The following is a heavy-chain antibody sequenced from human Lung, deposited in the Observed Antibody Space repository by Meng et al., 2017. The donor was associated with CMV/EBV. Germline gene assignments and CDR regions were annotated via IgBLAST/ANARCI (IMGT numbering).Heavy chain of an antibody. CDR3: ARGRVSAAYDAFDI. J-gene: IGHJ3*02. CDR1: GFTFSTYV. D-gene: IGHD2-2*01. CDR2: ISGSSRGT. Sequence: SCAATGFTFSTYVMTWVRQAPGKGLEWVSSISGSSRGTYFADSVKGRFTTSRDNSKKMLYVQMNSLRVDDTAIHYCARGRVSAAYDAFDIWGQGXMVTVSS. V-gene: IGHV3-23*01.